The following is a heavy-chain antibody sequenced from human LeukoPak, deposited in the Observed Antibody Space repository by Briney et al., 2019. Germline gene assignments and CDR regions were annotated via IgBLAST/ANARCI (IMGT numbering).Heavy chain of an antibody. Sequence: ASVKVSCKASGYTFTSYGISWVRQAPGQGLEWMGWINAYNGNTNYAQKLQGRVTMTTDTSMSTAYMELRSLRSEDTAVYYCARDATYSSSWDYYYYMDVWGKGTTVTVSS. CDR2: INAYNGNT. CDR3: ARDATYSSSWDYYYYMDV. D-gene: IGHD6-6*01. J-gene: IGHJ6*03. CDR1: GYTFTSYG. V-gene: IGHV1-18*01.